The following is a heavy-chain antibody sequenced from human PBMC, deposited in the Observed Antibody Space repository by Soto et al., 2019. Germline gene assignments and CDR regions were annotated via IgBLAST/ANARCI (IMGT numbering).Heavy chain of an antibody. D-gene: IGHD5-18*01. J-gene: IGHJ2*01. CDR2: ISYDGSNK. Sequence: KGLEWVAVISYDGSNKYYADSVKGRFTISRDNSKNTLYLQMNSLRAEDTVFFYCERGKKPNSRVWY. V-gene: IGHV3-30-3*01. CDR3: ERGKKPNSRVWY.